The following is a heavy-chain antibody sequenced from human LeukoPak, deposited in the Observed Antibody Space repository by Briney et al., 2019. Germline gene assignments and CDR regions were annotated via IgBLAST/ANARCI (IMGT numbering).Heavy chain of an antibody. CDR1: GGSISSGSYY. CDR3: AREANYYGSGSYFEGTFDY. J-gene: IGHJ4*02. D-gene: IGHD3-10*01. Sequence: SETLSLTCTVSGGSISSGSYYWSWIRQPAGKGLEWIGRIYTSGSTNYNPSLKSRVTISVDTSKNQFSLKLTSVTAADTAVYYCAREANYYGSGSYFEGTFDYWGQGSLVTVSS. V-gene: IGHV4-61*02. CDR2: IYTSGST.